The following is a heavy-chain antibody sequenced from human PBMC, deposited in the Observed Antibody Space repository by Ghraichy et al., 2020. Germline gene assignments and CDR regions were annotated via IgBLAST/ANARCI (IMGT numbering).Heavy chain of an antibody. CDR1: GDSFNLYY. D-gene: IGHD6-19*01. V-gene: IGHV4-34*01. Sequence: ETLSLTCSVYGDSFNLYYWTFIRQPPGKGLEWIGEIHNSGKTNYKPSLRSRVTISLDTSKNQFSLKLTSMSAADTAVYFCARGRMYTSGPAAFDVWGQGTMVSVS. J-gene: IGHJ3*01. CDR2: IHNSGKT. CDR3: ARGRMYTSGPAAFDV.